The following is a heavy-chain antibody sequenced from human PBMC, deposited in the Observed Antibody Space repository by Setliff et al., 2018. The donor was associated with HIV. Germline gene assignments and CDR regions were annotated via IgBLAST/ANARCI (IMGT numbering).Heavy chain of an antibody. CDR1: GYTFTTYG. D-gene: IGHD6-19*01. Sequence: GASVKVSCKASGYTFTTYGISWVRQAPGHGLEWMGWISPNFGHTNYAQNFLGRVTMTIDTSTSRAYMELRSLRSDDTAVYFCARLGSGWSDSYYYAMDIWGQGTTGTVS. CDR3: ARLGSGWSDSYYYAMDI. CDR2: ISPNFGHT. V-gene: IGHV1-18*01. J-gene: IGHJ6*02.